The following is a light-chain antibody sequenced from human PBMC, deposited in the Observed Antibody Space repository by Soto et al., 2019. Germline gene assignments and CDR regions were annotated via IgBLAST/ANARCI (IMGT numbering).Light chain of an antibody. CDR1: QIINNS. J-gene: IGKJ4*01. V-gene: IGKV1-39*01. Sequence: IQMTQSPSSLSASVVDRVTITFRASQIINNSLSWYQQKPGKAPNLLIFGASTLQSWVPSRFSGSGSGTDFTLTISSLQPEDFATYYCLQSYRTPLTFGGGTKVDNK. CDR2: GAS. CDR3: LQSYRTPLT.